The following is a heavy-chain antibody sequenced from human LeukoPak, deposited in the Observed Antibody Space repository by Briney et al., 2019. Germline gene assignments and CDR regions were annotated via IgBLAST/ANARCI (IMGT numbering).Heavy chain of an antibody. CDR1: GGSISSSSYY. CDR3: ARGGVVPAAN. D-gene: IGHD2-2*01. Sequence: SETLSLTCTVSGGSISSSSYYWGWIRQPPGKGLEWIGSIYYSGSTYYNPSLKSRVTISVDTSKNQFSLKLSSVTTADTAVYYCARGGVVPAANWGQGTLVTVSS. J-gene: IGHJ4*02. V-gene: IGHV4-39*07. CDR2: IYYSGST.